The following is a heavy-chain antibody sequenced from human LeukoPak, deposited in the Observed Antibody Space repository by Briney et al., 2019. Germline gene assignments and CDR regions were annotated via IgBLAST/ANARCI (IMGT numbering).Heavy chain of an antibody. V-gene: IGHV4-59*08. Sequence: SETLSLTCTVSGGSIIGHYWSWVRQFPGNGLEFLAYIHYTGSTNYNPSLQSRVTISVDTSKNQFSLTLNSVTAADTAGYYCARLGPYYYGSGSIYHAFDIWGQGTTVTVSS. CDR3: ARLGPYYYGSGSIYHAFDI. J-gene: IGHJ3*02. CDR2: IHYTGST. CDR1: GGSIIGHY. D-gene: IGHD3-10*01.